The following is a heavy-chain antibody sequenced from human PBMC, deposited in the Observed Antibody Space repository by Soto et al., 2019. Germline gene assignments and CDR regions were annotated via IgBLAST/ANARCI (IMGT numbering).Heavy chain of an antibody. CDR2: ISAYNGNT. CDR1: GYTFTSYG. CDR3: ARRSSWSLYNWFDP. J-gene: IGHJ5*02. D-gene: IGHD6-13*01. V-gene: IGHV1-18*01. Sequence: QVQLVQSGAEVKKPGASVKVSCKASGYTFTSYGISWVRQAPGQGLEWMGWISAYNGNTNYAQKLQGRVTMTTDTXXXXXXXXXXXXXXDXTAVYYCARRSSWSLYNWFDPWGQGTLVTVSS.